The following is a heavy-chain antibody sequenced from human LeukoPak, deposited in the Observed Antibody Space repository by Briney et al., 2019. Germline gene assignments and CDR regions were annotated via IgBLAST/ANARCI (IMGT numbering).Heavy chain of an antibody. Sequence: GGSLRLSCVASGITFSNYAVSWVRQAPEKGLDWVSVISGSAHKIRYADSVKGRFTISRDNSENVVYLQMNNLRAEDTAVYYCAGRVTGYSSGYVYWGQGTPVTVSS. D-gene: IGHD5-18*01. CDR1: GITFSNYA. V-gene: IGHV3-23*01. J-gene: IGHJ4*02. CDR2: ISGSAHKI. CDR3: AGRVTGYSSGYVY.